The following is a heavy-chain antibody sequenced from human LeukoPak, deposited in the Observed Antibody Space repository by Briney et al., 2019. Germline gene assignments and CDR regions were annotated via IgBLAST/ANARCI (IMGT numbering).Heavy chain of an antibody. J-gene: IGHJ5*02. CDR1: GLTLSSYW. Sequence: PGGSLRLSCAASGLTLSSYWMSWIRQPAGKGLEWIGRIYTSGSTNYNPSLKSRVTMSVDTSKNQFSLKLSSVTAADTAVYYCARTAAADRQPNWFDPRGQGTLVTVSS. V-gene: IGHV4-4*07. D-gene: IGHD6-13*01. CDR2: IYTSGST. CDR3: ARTAAADRQPNWFDP.